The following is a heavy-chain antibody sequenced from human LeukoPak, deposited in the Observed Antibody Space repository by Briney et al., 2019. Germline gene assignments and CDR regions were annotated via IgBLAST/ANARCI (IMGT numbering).Heavy chain of an antibody. Sequence: GGSLRLSCAASGFTFSSYAMHWVRQAPGKGLEWVAVISYDGSNKYHADSVKGRFTISRDNSKNTLYLQMNSLRAEDTAVYYCARDTRAVTTQNYYYYGMDVWGQGTTVTVSS. CDR3: ARDTRAVTTQNYYYYGMDV. CDR2: ISYDGSNK. D-gene: IGHD4-17*01. V-gene: IGHV3-30-3*01. J-gene: IGHJ6*02. CDR1: GFTFSSYA.